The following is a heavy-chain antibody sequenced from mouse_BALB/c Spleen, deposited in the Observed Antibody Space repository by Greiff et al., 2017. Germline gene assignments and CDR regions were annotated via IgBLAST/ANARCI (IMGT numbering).Heavy chain of an antibody. V-gene: IGHV1S81*02. D-gene: IGHD2-4*01. CDR3: TRCYYDYDGYAMDY. J-gene: IGHJ4*01. CDR2: INPGNGGT. CDR1: GYTFTSYY. Sequence: QVQLKESGAELVKPGASVKLSCKASGYTFTSYYMYWVKQRPGQGLEWIGEINPGNGGTNFNEKFKSKATLTVDKSSSTAYMQLSSLTSEDSAVYYCTRCYYDYDGYAMDYWGQGTSVTVSS.